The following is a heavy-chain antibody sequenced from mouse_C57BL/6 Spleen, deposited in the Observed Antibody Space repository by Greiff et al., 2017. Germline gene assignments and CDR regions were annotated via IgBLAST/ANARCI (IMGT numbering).Heavy chain of an antibody. CDR2: ISDGGSYT. Sequence: EVQGVESGGGLVKPGGSLKLSCAASGFTFSSYAMSWVRQTPEKRLEWVATISDGGSYTYYPDNVKGRFTISRDNAKNNLYLQMSHLKSEDTAMYYCARAGGSSYYWYFDGWGTGTTVTVSS. J-gene: IGHJ1*03. V-gene: IGHV5-4*01. D-gene: IGHD1-1*01. CDR1: GFTFSSYA. CDR3: ARAGGSSYYWYFDG.